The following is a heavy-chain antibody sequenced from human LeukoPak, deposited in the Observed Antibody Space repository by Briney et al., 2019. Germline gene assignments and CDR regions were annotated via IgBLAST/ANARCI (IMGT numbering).Heavy chain of an antibody. CDR1: GGSISSSY. Sequence: PSETLSLTCTVSGGSISSSYLSWIRQSPGRGLEWIGYIHHSGSTNSNPPLKSRVTISVDTPKNQFSLKLSSVTAADTAVYYCVRWQYCGGNCYFSAFDIWGQGTMVTVSS. CDR3: VRWQYCGGNCYFSAFDI. J-gene: IGHJ3*02. CDR2: IHHSGST. D-gene: IGHD2-21*01. V-gene: IGHV4-59*01.